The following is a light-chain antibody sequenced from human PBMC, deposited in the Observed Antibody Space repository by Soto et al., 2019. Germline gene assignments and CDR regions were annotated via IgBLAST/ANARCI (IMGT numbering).Light chain of an antibody. V-gene: IGLV2-14*01. J-gene: IGLJ2*01. CDR3: ISFTSTSTLV. CDR2: EVT. Sequence: QSALTQPASVSGPPGQSITISCTGSNRDIGGYDHVSWYQQHPGKAPKLIIYEVTYRPSGVSNRFSGSRSGNTASLTISGLQTEDEADYYCISFTSTSTLVFGGGTKLTVL. CDR1: NRDIGGYDH.